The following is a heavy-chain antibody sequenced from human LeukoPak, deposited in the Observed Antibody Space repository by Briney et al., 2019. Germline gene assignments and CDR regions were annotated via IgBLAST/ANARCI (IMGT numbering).Heavy chain of an antibody. J-gene: IGHJ4*02. D-gene: IGHD5-24*01. Sequence: EASVKVSCKASGCSFSSYSISLLGQDPPQGREGMGVVIPIFGTANYAQKFKGRVTITTDESTSTAYMELSSLRSEDTAVYYCASGLPRDGYNPEYYFDYWGQGTLVTVSS. V-gene: IGHV1-69*05. CDR1: GCSFSSYS. CDR3: ASGLPRDGYNPEYYFDY. CDR2: VIPIFGTA.